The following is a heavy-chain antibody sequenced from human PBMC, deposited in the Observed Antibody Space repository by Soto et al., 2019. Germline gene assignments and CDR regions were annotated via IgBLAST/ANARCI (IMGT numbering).Heavy chain of an antibody. CDR2: ITGSGNSP. CDR3: ARVGDFGVVYSAYGLDV. Sequence: GGSLRLSCAASGFTFSNYAMTWVRQAPGRGLEWVSAITGSGNSPYYADSVKGRFTISRDNSETTLYLQMSSLRAEDTAVYYCARVGDFGVVYSAYGLDVWGQGTTVTVSS. J-gene: IGHJ6*02. CDR1: GFTFSNYA. V-gene: IGHV3-23*01. D-gene: IGHD3-3*01.